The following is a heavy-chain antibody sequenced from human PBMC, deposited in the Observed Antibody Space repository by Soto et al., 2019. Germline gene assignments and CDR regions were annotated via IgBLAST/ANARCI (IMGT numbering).Heavy chain of an antibody. CDR2: INGDGTDT. V-gene: IGHV3-74*03. CDR3: AREGGRGSGSYYLDY. D-gene: IGHD3-16*01. Sequence: EVQLVESGGGLVQPGGSLRLSCAASGFTFSMYWMHWVRQAPGKGLLWVSRINGDGTDTTYADSVKGRFTISRVNAKNTVYLQMNGLRDEDTAVYYCAREGGRGSGSYYLDYWGQETLVTVSS. CDR1: GFTFSMYW. J-gene: IGHJ4*02.